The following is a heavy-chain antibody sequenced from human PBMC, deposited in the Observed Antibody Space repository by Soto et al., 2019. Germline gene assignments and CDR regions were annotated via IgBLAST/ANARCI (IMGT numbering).Heavy chain of an antibody. D-gene: IGHD6-19*01. CDR2: INAGNGNT. Sequence: ASVKVSCKASGYTFTSYAMHWVRQAPGQRLEWMGWINAGNGNTKYSQKFQGRVTITRDTSASTAYMELSSLRSEDTAVYYCARALFIAVAGNNWFDPWGQGTQVTVSS. CDR1: GYTFTSYA. V-gene: IGHV1-3*01. J-gene: IGHJ5*02. CDR3: ARALFIAVAGNNWFDP.